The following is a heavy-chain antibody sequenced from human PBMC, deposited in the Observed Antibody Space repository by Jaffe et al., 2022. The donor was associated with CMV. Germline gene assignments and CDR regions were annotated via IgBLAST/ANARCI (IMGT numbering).Heavy chain of an antibody. J-gene: IGHJ6*02. V-gene: IGHV3-53*01. CDR1: GFTVSSNY. D-gene: IGHD6-13*01. CDR3: ARDLIAAAGTDDYGMDV. Sequence: EVQLVESGGGLIQPGGSLRLSCAASGFTVSSNYMSWVRQAPGKGLEWVSVIYSGGSTYYADSVKGRFTISRDNSKNTLYLQMNSLRAEDTAVYYCARDLIAAAGTDDYGMDVWGQGTTVTVSS. CDR2: IYSGGST.